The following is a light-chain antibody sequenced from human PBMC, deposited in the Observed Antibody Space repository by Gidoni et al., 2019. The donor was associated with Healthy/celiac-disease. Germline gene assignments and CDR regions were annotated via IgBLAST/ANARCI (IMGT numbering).Light chain of an antibody. CDR2: DTS. V-gene: IGLV7-46*01. CDR3: LLSNSGARRV. CDR1: TGAVTSGHY. J-gene: IGLJ3*02. Sequence: QAVVTQEPSLPVSPGGTVTLTCGSSTGAVTSGHYPYWFQQKPGQAPRTLIYDTSNKHSWTPALFSGSLLGGKAALTLSGAQPEDEAEYYCLLSNSGARRVFGGGTKLTVL.